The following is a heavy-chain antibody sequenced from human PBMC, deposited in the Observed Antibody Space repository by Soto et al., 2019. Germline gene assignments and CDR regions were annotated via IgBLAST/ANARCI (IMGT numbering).Heavy chain of an antibody. J-gene: IGHJ6*02. CDR1: GYSFTRYW. V-gene: IGHV5-10-1*03. Sequence: EVQLVQSGAEVKKPGESLRISCKGSGYSFTRYWISWVRQMPGKGLEWMGRIDPSDSYTNYSPSFQGHVTMSTDKSISTAYLQWGSLKASDSAIYYCARRYCSSTSCPRNYYGMDVWGQGTTVTVSS. CDR2: IDPSDSYT. D-gene: IGHD2-2*01. CDR3: ARRYCSSTSCPRNYYGMDV.